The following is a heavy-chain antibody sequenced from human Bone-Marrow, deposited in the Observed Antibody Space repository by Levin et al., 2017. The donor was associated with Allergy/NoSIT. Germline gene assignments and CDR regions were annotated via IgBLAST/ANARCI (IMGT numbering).Heavy chain of an antibody. CDR2: ISWDGGST. CDR3: AKDSRRYSSGGSDAFDI. J-gene: IGHJ3*02. Sequence: GESLKISCAASGFTFDDYTMHWVRQAPGKGLEWVSLISWDGGSTYYADSVKGRFTISRDNSKNSLYLQMNSLRTEDTALYYCAKDSRRYSSGGSDAFDIWGQGTMVTVSS. V-gene: IGHV3-43*01. D-gene: IGHD6-19*01. CDR1: GFTFDDYT.